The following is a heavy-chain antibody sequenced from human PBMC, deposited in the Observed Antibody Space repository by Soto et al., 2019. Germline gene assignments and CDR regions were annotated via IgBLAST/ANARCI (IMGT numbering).Heavy chain of an antibody. CDR3: AGERSALPGARDAMDV. CDR2: ISASGAYK. CDR1: GFTFKNYA. D-gene: IGHD1-26*01. Sequence: VQLVESGGGVVQPGRSLRLSCAASGFTFKNYAMHWVRQAPGKGLQWVSFISASGAYKYYADSVRGRFTISRDNAKKSVFLEMNSLTADDTAIYYCAGERSALPGARDAMDVWGQGTTVTVSS. J-gene: IGHJ6*02. V-gene: IGHV3-21*01.